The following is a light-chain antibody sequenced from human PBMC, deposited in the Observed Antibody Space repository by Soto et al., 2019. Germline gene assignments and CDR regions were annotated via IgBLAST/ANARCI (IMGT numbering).Light chain of an antibody. CDR2: EVS. CDR1: SSDVGAYNY. V-gene: IGLV2-8*01. Sequence: QSSLTQPPSASGSPGQSVAISCTGTSSDVGAYNYVAWYQQHPGKVPKLMIYEVSKRPSGVPDRFSGSKSGNTASLTVSGLQAHDEADYYCSSYAGSDVFVFGTGTKLTV. CDR3: SSYAGSDVFV. J-gene: IGLJ1*01.